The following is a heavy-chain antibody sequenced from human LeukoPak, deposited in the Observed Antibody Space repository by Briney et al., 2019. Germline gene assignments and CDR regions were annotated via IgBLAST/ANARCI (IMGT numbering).Heavy chain of an antibody. J-gene: IGHJ5*02. CDR3: ARETYSDFWSGLNWFDP. CDR2: ISPSSSSI. Sequence: GGSLRLSCTASEFTFSVYTMNWVRQAPGKGLEWVSSISPSSSSIYYADSVRGRFIVSRDNAKKSLSLQMNSLRAEDTAIYYCARETYSDFWSGLNWFDPWGQGTLVTVSS. CDR1: EFTFSVYT. D-gene: IGHD3-3*01. V-gene: IGHV3-21*01.